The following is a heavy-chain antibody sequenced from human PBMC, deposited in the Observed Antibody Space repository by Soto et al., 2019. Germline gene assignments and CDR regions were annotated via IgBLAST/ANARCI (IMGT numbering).Heavy chain of an antibody. D-gene: IGHD3-3*01. Sequence: SETLSLTCTVSGGSISSYYWSWIRQPPGKGLEWIGYIYYSGSTNYNPSLKSRVTISVDTSKNQFSLKLSSVTAADTAVYYCARQSVITIFGVVLDYYYYMDVWGKGTTVTVSS. V-gene: IGHV4-59*08. CDR1: GGSISSYY. CDR3: ARQSVITIFGVVLDYYYYMDV. CDR2: IYYSGST. J-gene: IGHJ6*03.